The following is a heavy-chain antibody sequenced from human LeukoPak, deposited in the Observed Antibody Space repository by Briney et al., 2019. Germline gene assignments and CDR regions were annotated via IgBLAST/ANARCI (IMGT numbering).Heavy chain of an antibody. CDR2: IRSKAYGGTV. J-gene: IGHJ4*02. Sequence: GGSLRLSCTASGFIFGEYAMSWVRQAPGKGLEWVGFIRSKAYGGTVEYAASVQDRFTISRDDSKSIVYLQMNSLKTEDTAVYSCTRVYYYDSSGGVYFDYWGQGTLVTVSS. CDR1: GFIFGEYA. D-gene: IGHD3-22*01. V-gene: IGHV3-49*04. CDR3: TRVYYYDSSGGVYFDY.